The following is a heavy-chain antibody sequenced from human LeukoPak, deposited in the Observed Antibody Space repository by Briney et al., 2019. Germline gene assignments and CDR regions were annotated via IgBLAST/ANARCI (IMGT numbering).Heavy chain of an antibody. CDR1: GGSISSGSYY. Sequence: PSETLSLTCTVSGGSISSGSYYWSWIRQPAGKGLEWIGRINTSGSTNYNPSLKSRVTISVDTSKNQFSLKLTSVTAADTAVYYCVSAKFLVRGVSWFDPWGQGTLVTVSS. J-gene: IGHJ5*02. CDR2: INTSGST. V-gene: IGHV4-61*02. D-gene: IGHD3-10*01. CDR3: VSAKFLVRGVSWFDP.